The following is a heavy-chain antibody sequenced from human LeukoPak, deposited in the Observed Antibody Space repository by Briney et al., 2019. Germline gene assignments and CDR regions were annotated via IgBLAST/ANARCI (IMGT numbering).Heavy chain of an antibody. J-gene: IGHJ6*02. CDR3: ARPNVLRFLEWSHYGMDV. CDR2: INPNSGGT. V-gene: IGHV1-2*02. D-gene: IGHD3-3*01. CDR1: GYTFTGYY. Sequence: ASVKVSCKASGYTFTGYYMHWVRQAPGQGLEWMGWINPNSGGTNYAQKFQGRVTMTRDTSISTAYMELSRLRSDDTAVYYCARPNVLRFLEWSHYGMDVWGQGITVTVSS.